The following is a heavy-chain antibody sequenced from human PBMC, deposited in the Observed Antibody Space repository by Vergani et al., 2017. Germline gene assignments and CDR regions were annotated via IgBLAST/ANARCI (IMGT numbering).Heavy chain of an antibody. CDR1: GFRFREHG. Sequence: EVQLLESGGGSVQPGESLRLSCVASGFRFREHGMNWVRQAPGKGLEWVSGISGHDHRTLYADSVKGRFIISRDDSKNTLYLQMNSLRAEDTAVYYCAKEGAWLVTRFFDYWGQGTLVTVSS. V-gene: IGHV3-23*01. CDR2: ISGHDHRT. J-gene: IGHJ4*02. CDR3: AKEGAWLVTRFFDY. D-gene: IGHD2-21*02.